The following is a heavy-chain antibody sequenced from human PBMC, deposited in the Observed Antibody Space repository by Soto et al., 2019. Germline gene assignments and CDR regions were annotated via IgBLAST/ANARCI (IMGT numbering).Heavy chain of an antibody. CDR3: AKDTGGPSSSWPNYYYYGMDV. J-gene: IGHJ6*02. CDR2: ISWDGGST. D-gene: IGHD6-13*01. CDR1: GFTFDDYT. Sequence: EVQLVESGGVVVQPGGSLRLSCAASGFTFDDYTMHWVRQAPGKGLEWLSLISWDGGSTYYADSVKGRFTISRDNSKNSLYLQMNSLRTEDTALYYCAKDTGGPSSSWPNYYYYGMDVWGQGTTVTVSS. V-gene: IGHV3-43*01.